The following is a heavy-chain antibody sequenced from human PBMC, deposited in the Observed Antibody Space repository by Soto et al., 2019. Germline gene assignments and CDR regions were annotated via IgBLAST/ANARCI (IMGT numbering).Heavy chain of an antibody. D-gene: IGHD3-22*01. J-gene: IGHJ4*02. V-gene: IGHV1-2*04. CDR3: ARDRAYYYDSSGPEGYFDY. CDR1: GYTFTGYY. CDR2: INPNSGGT. Sequence: ASVKVSCKASGYTFTGYYMHWVRQAPGQGLEWMGWINPNSGGTNYAQKFQGWVTMTRDTSISTAYMELSRLRSDDTAVYYCARDRAYYYDSSGPEGYFDYWGQGTLVTVSS.